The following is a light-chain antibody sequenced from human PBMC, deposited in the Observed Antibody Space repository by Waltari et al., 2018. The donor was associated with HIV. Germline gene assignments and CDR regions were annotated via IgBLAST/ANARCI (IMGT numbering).Light chain of an antibody. CDR3: SSYTSSSTRDV. Sequence: QSALTQPASVSGSPGQSITISCTGTRGDVGGYNYFSWYHQYTGKAPKLIVEEVNNRPSGVSDACDGFKSGNTASRTSSGLQDEDEADYDCSSYTSSSTRDVFGTGTEVTVL. V-gene: IGLV2-14*01. J-gene: IGLJ1*01. CDR2: EVN. CDR1: RGDVGGYNY.